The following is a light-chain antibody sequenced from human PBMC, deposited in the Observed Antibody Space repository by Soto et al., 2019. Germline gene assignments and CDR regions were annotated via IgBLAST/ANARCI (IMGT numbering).Light chain of an antibody. CDR3: QQYGCSPRT. V-gene: IGKV3-20*01. CDR2: GAS. CDR1: QSVSSSY. J-gene: IGKJ1*01. Sequence: EIVLTQSPGTLSLSPGERATLSCRASQSVSSSYLAWYQQKPGQAPRLLIYGASSRATGIPDRFSGSGSGTDFTLTISRLEPEDFGVYYCQQYGCSPRTFAQGTKVAIK.